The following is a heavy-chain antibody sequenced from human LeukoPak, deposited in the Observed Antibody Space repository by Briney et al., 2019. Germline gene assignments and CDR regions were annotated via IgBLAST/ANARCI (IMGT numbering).Heavy chain of an antibody. D-gene: IGHD2-2*01. Sequence: SETLSLTCTVSGGSISSYYWSWIRQPPGKGLEGIGYIYYNGSTNYNPSLKSRVTISVDTSKNQFSLKLSSVTAADTAVYYCARSRYIVVVPAAMLGPSRNWFDPWGQGTLVTVSS. CDR2: IYYNGST. CDR3: ARSRYIVVVPAAMLGPSRNWFDP. V-gene: IGHV4-59*01. J-gene: IGHJ5*02. CDR1: GGSISSYY.